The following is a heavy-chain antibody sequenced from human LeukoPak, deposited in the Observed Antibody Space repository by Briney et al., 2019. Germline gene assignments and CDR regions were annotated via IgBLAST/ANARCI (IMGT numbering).Heavy chain of an antibody. D-gene: IGHD2-2*01. Sequence: GGSLRLSCAASGFTFSSYKMNWVRQAPGKGLEWVSSISSSSSYIYYADSVKGRFTISRDNAKNSLYLQMNSLRAEDTAVYYCARDGSWYCSSTSCLQVDVWGKGTTVTVSS. CDR1: GFTFSSYK. V-gene: IGHV3-21*01. CDR3: ARDGSWYCSSTSCLQVDV. CDR2: ISSSSSYI. J-gene: IGHJ6*04.